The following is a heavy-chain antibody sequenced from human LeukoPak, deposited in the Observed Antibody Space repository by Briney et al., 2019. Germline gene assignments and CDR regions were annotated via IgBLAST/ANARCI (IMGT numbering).Heavy chain of an antibody. CDR3: AKRGVVIRVILVGFHKEAYYFDS. V-gene: IGHV3-23*01. CDR1: GITLSNYG. CDR2: SSGGGT. Sequence: GGSLRLSCAVSGITLSNYGISWVRQAPGKGLEWVAGSSGGGTNYADSVKGRFTISRDNPKNTLYLQMNSLRAEDTAVYFCAKRGVVIRVILVGFHKEAYYFDSWGQGALVTVSS. D-gene: IGHD3-22*01. J-gene: IGHJ4*02.